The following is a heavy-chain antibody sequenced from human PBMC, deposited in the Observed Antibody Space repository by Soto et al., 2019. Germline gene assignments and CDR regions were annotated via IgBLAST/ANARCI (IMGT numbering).Heavy chain of an antibody. CDR2: IYHSGRT. CDR1: GGSISTNW. V-gene: IGHV4-4*02. D-gene: IGHD6-19*01. Sequence: QVQLQESGPGLMKPSGTLSLTCAVSGGSISTNWWSWVRQPPGKGLEWIGEIYHSGRTNYNPSLXXXXXXXXXXXXXXXXXXXXSVTAADTAVYYCARHIAVSGTRGFDFWGQGTLVTVSS. CDR3: ARHIAVSGTRGFDF. J-gene: IGHJ4*02.